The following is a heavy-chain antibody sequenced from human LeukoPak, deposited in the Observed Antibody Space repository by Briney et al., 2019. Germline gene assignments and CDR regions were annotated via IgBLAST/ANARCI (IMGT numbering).Heavy chain of an antibody. CDR3: AKYISGRGSGWYRSPHPYAFDY. J-gene: IGHJ4*02. CDR1: GITFSSYG. CDR2: ISGSGGST. Sequence: GGSLRLSCAASGITFSSYGMSWVRQAPGKGLEWVSAISGSGGSTYYADSVKGRFTISRDNSKNTLYLQMNSLRAEDTAVYYCAKYISGRGSGWYRSPHPYAFDYWGQGTLVTVSS. D-gene: IGHD6-19*01. V-gene: IGHV3-23*01.